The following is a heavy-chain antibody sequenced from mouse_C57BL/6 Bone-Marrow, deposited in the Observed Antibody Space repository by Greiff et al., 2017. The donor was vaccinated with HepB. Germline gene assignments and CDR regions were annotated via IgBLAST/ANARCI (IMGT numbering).Heavy chain of an antibody. CDR2: INPGSGGT. Sequence: VQLQQSGAELVRPGTSVKVSCKASGYAFTNYLIEWVKQRPGQGLEWIGVINPGSGGTNYNEKFKGKATLTADKSSSTAYMQLSSLTSEDSAVYFCARRDLWYFDVWGTGTTVTVSS. CDR1: GYAFTNYL. J-gene: IGHJ1*03. V-gene: IGHV1-54*01. CDR3: ARRDLWYFDV. D-gene: IGHD3-3*01.